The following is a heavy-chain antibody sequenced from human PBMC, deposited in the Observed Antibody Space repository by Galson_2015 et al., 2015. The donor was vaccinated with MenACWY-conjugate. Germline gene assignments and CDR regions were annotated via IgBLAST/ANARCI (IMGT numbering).Heavy chain of an antibody. V-gene: IGHV3-48*01. CDR2: ISSSSRTI. CDR3: AERQWLVT. J-gene: IGHJ5*02. D-gene: IGHD6-19*01. Sequence: SLRLSCAASGFTFSSNSMNWVRQAPGKGLEWVSYISSSSRTIYYADSVKGRFTISRDNAKNSLYLQMNSLRAEDTAVYYCAERQWLVTWGQGTLVTVSS. CDR1: GFTFSSNS.